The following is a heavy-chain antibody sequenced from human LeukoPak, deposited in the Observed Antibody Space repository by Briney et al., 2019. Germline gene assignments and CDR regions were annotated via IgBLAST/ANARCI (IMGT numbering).Heavy chain of an antibody. V-gene: IGHV4-30-2*01. Sequence: SETLSLTCTVSGGSMSSGDYYYTWIRQPPGKGPEWIGNIYHSGSTYYNPSLKSRVTMSVDRSKNQFSLGLTSVTAADTAVYYCARADYVWGNYRFDYWGQGTLVTVSS. CDR2: IYHSGST. CDR3: ARADYVWGNYRFDY. D-gene: IGHD3-16*02. J-gene: IGHJ4*02. CDR1: GGSMSSGDYY.